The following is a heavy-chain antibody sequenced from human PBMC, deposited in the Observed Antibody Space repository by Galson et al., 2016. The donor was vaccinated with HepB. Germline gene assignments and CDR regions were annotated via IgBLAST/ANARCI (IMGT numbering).Heavy chain of an antibody. Sequence: CAISGDSVTNQNVAWTWMRRSRSRGLEWLGGTYSRSKWHTDYAISVQGRTSIHPDLSKNQFSLQLSSVTPEHTGVYYCGRVATAVRSGWRTLAPRFYYNYVDVWGQGTTVTVSS. J-gene: IGHJ6*02. CDR1: GDSVTNQNVA. V-gene: IGHV6-1*01. CDR3: GRVATAVRSGWRTLAPRFYYNYVDV. D-gene: IGHD6-19*01. CDR2: TYSRSKWHT.